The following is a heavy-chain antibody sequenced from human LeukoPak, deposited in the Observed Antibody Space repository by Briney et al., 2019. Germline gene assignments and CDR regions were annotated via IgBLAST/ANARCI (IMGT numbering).Heavy chain of an antibody. J-gene: IGHJ4*02. CDR2: INTSGGST. Sequence: ASVKVSCKAFGYTFTSYYMHWVRQAPGQGLEWMGIINTSGGSTSYAQKFQGRVTMTRDTSTSTVHMELSSLRSEDTAVYYCARGHDSSGYYFSGVIDYWGQGTLVTVSS. D-gene: IGHD3-22*01. V-gene: IGHV1-46*01. CDR3: ARGHDSSGYYFSGVIDY. CDR1: GYTFTSYY.